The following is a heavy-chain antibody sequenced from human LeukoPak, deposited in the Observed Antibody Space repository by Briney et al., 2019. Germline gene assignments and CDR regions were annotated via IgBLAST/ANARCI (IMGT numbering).Heavy chain of an antibody. J-gene: IGHJ3*02. CDR2: INQDGSQK. CDR3: ALDSSGYFHAFDI. V-gene: IGHV3-7*02. CDR1: GFTFSSHW. D-gene: IGHD3-22*01. Sequence: GGSLRLSCAASGFTFSSHWMSWVRQAPGKGLEWVGNINQDGSQKYYVDSVKGRFTISRDNAKNSLYLQMNSLRAEDTAVYYCALDSSGYFHAFDIWGQGTMVTVSS.